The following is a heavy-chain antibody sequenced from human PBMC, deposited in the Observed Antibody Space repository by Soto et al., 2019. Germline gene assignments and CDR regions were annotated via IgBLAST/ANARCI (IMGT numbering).Heavy chain of an antibody. CDR1: GGSISSGGYY. CDR2: IYYSGST. CDR3: GREVPSPYYFDY. Sequence: PSETLSLTCSVSGGSISSGGYYWSWIRQHPGKGLEWIGYIYYSGSTFYNPSLKSRVTISVDTSKNQFSLKLSSVTAADTAVYYCGREVPSPYYFDYWGQGTLVTVSS. J-gene: IGHJ4*02. V-gene: IGHV4-31*03.